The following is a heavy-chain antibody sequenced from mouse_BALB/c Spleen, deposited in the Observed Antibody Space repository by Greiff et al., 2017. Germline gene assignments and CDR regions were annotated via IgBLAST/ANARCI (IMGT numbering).Heavy chain of an antibody. CDR1: GFSLSTSGMG. V-gene: IGHV8-12*01. D-gene: IGHD2-4*01. J-gene: IGHJ3*01. CDR2: IYWDDDK. Sequence: QVTLKVSGPGILQPSQTLSLTCSFSGFSLSTSGMGVSWIRQPSGKGLEWLAHIYWDDDKRYNPSLKSRLTISKDTSSNKVFLKITSVDTADTATYYGARRGDYDAGAWFAYWGQGTLVTVSA. CDR3: ARRGDYDAGAWFAY.